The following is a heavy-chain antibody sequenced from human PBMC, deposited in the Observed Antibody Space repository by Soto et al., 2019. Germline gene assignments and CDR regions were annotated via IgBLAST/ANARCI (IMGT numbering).Heavy chain of an antibody. CDR2: INSDGSST. V-gene: IGHV3-74*03. CDR1: GFTFSSSW. D-gene: IGHD3-3*01. CDR3: GRLGVWSGAYYYMDV. J-gene: IGHJ6*03. Sequence: QLVESGGGSVQPGGSLRLSCAASGFTFSSSWMDWVRQGPGKGLVWVSRINSDGSSTKYADSVKGRFTISRDNAKNTLFLQMNSARADDTAVYYCGRLGVWSGAYYYMDVWGKGTTVTVSS.